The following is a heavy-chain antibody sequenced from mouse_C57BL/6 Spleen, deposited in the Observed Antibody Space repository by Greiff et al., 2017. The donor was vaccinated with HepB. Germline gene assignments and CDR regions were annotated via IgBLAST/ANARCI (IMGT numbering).Heavy chain of an antibody. Sequence: EVKLQESGGGLVQPKGSLKLSCAASGFSFNTYAMNWVRQAPGKGLEWVARIRSKSNNYATYYADSVKDRFTISRDDSESMLYLQMNNLKTEDTAMYYCVGLPRFAYWGQGTLVTVSA. V-gene: IGHV10-1*01. CDR3: VGLPRFAY. CDR2: IRSKSNNYAT. J-gene: IGHJ3*01. D-gene: IGHD2-4*01. CDR1: GFSFNTYA.